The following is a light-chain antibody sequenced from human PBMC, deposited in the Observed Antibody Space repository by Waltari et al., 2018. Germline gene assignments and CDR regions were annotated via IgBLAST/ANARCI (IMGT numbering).Light chain of an antibody. CDR3: QQSIQWPYT. Sequence: DIAMTQSPATLSLSPGERATLSCRASQSVNRNLAWYQQKPGQPPRLLMYGVSSRATGIPDRFTGSGSGMEFTLIISSLEPEDVGIYHCQQSIQWPYTFGQGTKVEIK. J-gene: IGKJ2*01. CDR2: GVS. CDR1: QSVNRN. V-gene: IGKV3D-15*01.